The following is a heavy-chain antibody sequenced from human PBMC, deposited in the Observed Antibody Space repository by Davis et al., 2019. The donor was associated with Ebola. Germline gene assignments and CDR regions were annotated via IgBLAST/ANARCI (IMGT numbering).Heavy chain of an antibody. J-gene: IGHJ6*02. D-gene: IGHD3-3*01. CDR3: ARRSVFGVHQNYYGMDV. Sequence: MPSETLSLTCTVSGGSISSSSYYWGWIRQPPGKGLEWIGSIYYSGSTYYNPSLKSRVTISVDTSKNQFSLKLSSVTAADTAVYYCARRSVFGVHQNYYGMDVWGQGTTVTVSS. CDR1: GGSISSSSYY. V-gene: IGHV4-39*07. CDR2: IYYSGST.